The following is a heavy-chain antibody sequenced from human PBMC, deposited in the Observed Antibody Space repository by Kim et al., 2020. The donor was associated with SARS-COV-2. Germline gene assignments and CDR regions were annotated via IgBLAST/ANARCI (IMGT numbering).Heavy chain of an antibody. V-gene: IGHV3-33*01. CDR3: SRGNSSSWYTYYYYGMDV. Sequence: GGSLRLSCAASGFTFSSYGMHWVRQAPGKGLEWVAVIWYDGSNKYYADSVKGRFTISRDNSKNTLYLQMNSLRAEDTAVYYCSRGNSSSWYTYYYYGMDVWGQGTTVTVSS. J-gene: IGHJ6*02. CDR1: GFTFSSYG. D-gene: IGHD6-13*01. CDR2: IWYDGSNK.